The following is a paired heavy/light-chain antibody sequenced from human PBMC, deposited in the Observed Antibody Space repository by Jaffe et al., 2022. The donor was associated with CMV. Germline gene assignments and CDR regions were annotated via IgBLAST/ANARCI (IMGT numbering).Heavy chain of an antibody. CDR3: ARAPPRAGARIVAAGFDN. Sequence: EVQLLESGGGLVQPGGSMRLSCAASGFTFSSYAMTWVRQAPGKGLEWVSVISGSGGSSFYADPAKGRFTISRDNSRNALYLQMNTLRVEDTAVYYCARAPPRAGARIVAAGFDNWGQGTLVTVSA. CDR1: GFTFSSYA. V-gene: IGHV3-23*01. D-gene: IGHD6-13*01. J-gene: IGHJ4*02. CDR2: ISGSGGSS.
Light chain of an antibody. CDR1: SSDIGGFNY. CDR3: SSYAGSNNLI. V-gene: IGLV2-8*01. CDR2: DVS. Sequence: QSALTQPPSASGSLGQSVTISCTGTSSDIGGFNYVSWYQQHPDKAPKLMISDVSQRPSGVPDRFSGSKSGNMAFLTVSGLQAEDEGDYYCSSYAGSNNLIFGGGTKLTVL. J-gene: IGLJ2*01.